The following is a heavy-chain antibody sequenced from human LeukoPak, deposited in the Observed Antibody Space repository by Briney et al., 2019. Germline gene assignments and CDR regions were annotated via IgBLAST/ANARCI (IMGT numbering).Heavy chain of an antibody. Sequence: TSETLSLTCTVSGGSISSYYWSWIRQPPGKGLEWIGYIYYSGSTNYNPSLKSRVTISVDTSKNQFSLKLSSVTAADTAVYYCAREEIAVAGTTAGFDYWGQGTLVTVSS. J-gene: IGHJ4*02. CDR3: AREEIAVAGTTAGFDY. CDR1: GGSISSYY. CDR2: IYYSGST. D-gene: IGHD6-19*01. V-gene: IGHV4-59*01.